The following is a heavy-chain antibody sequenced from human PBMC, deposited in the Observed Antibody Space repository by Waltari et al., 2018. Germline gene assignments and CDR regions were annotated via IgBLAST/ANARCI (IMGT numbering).Heavy chain of an antibody. D-gene: IGHD4-17*01. CDR2: IYYSGST. CDR3: ARQKGDYANWFDP. Sequence: QVQLQESGPGLVKPSETLSLTCTVSGGSISSHYWSWIRQPPGTGLEWIGYIYYSGSTNYNPSLKSRVTIAVDTSKNQFSLKLSSVTAADTAVYYCARQKGDYANWFDPWGQGTLVTVSA. CDR1: GGSISSHY. V-gene: IGHV4-59*11. J-gene: IGHJ5*02.